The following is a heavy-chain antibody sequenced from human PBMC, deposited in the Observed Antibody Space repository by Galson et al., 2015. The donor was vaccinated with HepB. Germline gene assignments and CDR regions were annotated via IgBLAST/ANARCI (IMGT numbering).Heavy chain of an antibody. Sequence: SVKVSCKASRYTFTGYYMHWVRQAPGQGLEWMGWINPNSGGTNYAQKFQGRVTMTRDTSISTAYMELSRLRSDDTAVYYCAREVGAATVRFDPWGQGTLVTVSS. D-gene: IGHD1-26*01. CDR1: RYTFTGYY. V-gene: IGHV1-2*02. J-gene: IGHJ5*02. CDR3: AREVGAATVRFDP. CDR2: INPNSGGT.